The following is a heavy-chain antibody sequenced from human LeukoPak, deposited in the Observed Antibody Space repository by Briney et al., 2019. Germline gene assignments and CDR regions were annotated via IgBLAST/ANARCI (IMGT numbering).Heavy chain of an antibody. V-gene: IGHV3-11*04. J-gene: IGHJ6*03. CDR1: GFTFSDYY. CDR3: ARDFWSGYYYIDV. Sequence: PGGSLRLSCAASGFTFSDYYMSWIRQAPGKGLEWVSYISSSGSTIYYADSVKGRFTISRDNAKNSLYLQMNSLRAEDTAVYYCARDFWSGYYYIDVWGKGTTVTVSS. CDR2: ISSSGSTI. D-gene: IGHD3-3*01.